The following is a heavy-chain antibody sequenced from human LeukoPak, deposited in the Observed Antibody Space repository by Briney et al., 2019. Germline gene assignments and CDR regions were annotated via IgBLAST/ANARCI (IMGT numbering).Heavy chain of an antibody. D-gene: IGHD1-26*01. CDR3: AGEIVGATSDAFDI. Sequence: GGSLRLSCAASGFTFSSYSMNWVRQAPGKGLEWVSSISSRSSYIYNADSVKGRFTISRDNAKSSLYLQMNSLRAEDTAVYYCAGEIVGATSDAFDIWGQGTMVTVSS. CDR1: GFTFSSYS. CDR2: ISSRSSYI. V-gene: IGHV3-21*01. J-gene: IGHJ3*02.